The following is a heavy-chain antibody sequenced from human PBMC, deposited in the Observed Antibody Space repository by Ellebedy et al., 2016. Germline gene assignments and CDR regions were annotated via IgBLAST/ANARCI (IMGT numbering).Heavy chain of an antibody. V-gene: IGHV1-2*04. D-gene: IGHD3-9*01. CDR2: INPNSGGT. CDR1: GYTFTGYY. CDR3: ARVRPESDYDILTGYFDY. J-gene: IGHJ4*02. Sequence: ASVKVSCXASGYTFTGYYMHWVRQAPGQGLEWMGWINPNSGGTNYAQKFQGWVTMTRDTSISTAYMELSRLRSDDTAVYYCARVRPESDYDILTGYFDYWGQGTLVTVSS.